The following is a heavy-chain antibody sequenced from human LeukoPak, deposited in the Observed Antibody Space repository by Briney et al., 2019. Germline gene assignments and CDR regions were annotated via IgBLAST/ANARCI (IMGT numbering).Heavy chain of an antibody. Sequence: GGSLRLSCAASGFTFNNYALSWVRQAPGKGLEWVSAISGNGGDTYYTDSVKGRFTVSRDISKSTLYLQMNSLRVEDTAVYYCAKGPKLGDGSHCDSWGQGTLVTVSS. D-gene: IGHD5-24*01. CDR1: GFTFNNYA. J-gene: IGHJ4*02. CDR3: AKGPKLGDGSHCDS. CDR2: ISGNGGDT. V-gene: IGHV3-23*01.